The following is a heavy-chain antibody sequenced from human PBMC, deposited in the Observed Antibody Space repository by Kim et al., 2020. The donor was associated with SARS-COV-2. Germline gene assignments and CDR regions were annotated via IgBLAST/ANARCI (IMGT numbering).Heavy chain of an antibody. D-gene: IGHD2-21*01. CDR3: AIGRLGHIVVVIAIKYYYGMDV. V-gene: IGHV1-8*01. CDR2: MNPNSGNT. J-gene: IGHJ6*02. Sequence: ASVKVSCKASGYTFTSYDINWVRQATGQGLEWMGWMNPNSGNTGYAQKFQGRVTMTRNTSISTAYMELSSLRSEDTAVYYCAIGRLGHIVVVIAIKYYYGMDVWGPGTTVTVSS. CDR1: GYTFTSYD.